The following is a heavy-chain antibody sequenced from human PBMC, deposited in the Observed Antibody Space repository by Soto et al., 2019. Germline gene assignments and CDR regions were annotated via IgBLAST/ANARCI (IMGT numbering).Heavy chain of an antibody. CDR3: AKDRRVGSSGWYAEDY. CDR2: ISGSGGST. V-gene: IGHV3-23*01. J-gene: IGHJ4*02. D-gene: IGHD6-19*01. Sequence: EVQLLESGGGLVQPGGSLRLSCAASGFTFNIYAMRWVRQAPGKGLEWVSVISGSGGSTYYADSVKGRFTISRDNSKHTVYRQMNTLRAEDTALYYCAKDRRVGSSGWYAEDYWGQGTLVTVSS. CDR1: GFTFNIYA.